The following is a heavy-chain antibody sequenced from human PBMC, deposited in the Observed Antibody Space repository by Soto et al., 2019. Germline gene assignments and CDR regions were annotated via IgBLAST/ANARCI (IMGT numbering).Heavy chain of an antibody. Sequence: SETLSLTCAVSGGSISSGGYSWSWIRQPPGKGLEWIGSIYYSGSIYYNPSLKSRVTISVDTSKNQFSLKLSSVTAAETAVYYCARQSSGWYNWFDPWGQGTLVTVSS. CDR1: GGSISSGGYS. V-gene: IGHV4-30-2*03. D-gene: IGHD6-19*01. CDR3: ARQSSGWYNWFDP. CDR2: IYYSGSI. J-gene: IGHJ5*02.